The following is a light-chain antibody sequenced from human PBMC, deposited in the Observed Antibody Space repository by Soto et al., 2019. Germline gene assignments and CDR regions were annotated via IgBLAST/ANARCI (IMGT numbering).Light chain of an antibody. CDR1: QSVRYGSNENNY. V-gene: IGKV4-1*01. CDR2: WAS. CDR3: QQYYSTPPWK. J-gene: IGKJ1*01. Sequence: IVLTQSPDSLAASLGERVTIKCRSSQSVRYGSNENNYLAWYQQKAGQPPTLLIYWASTRESGVQDRFSGSGSGTDFTLTISSLQAEDVAVYYCQQYYSTPPWKFVRGTKVEIK.